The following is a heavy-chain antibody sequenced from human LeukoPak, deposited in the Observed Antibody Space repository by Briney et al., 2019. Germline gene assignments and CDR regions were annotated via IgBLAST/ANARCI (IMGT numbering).Heavy chain of an antibody. CDR3: NEPGRDFHH. Sequence: GESLRLSCAGSGFTFTDAWLSWVRQAPGKGLDWIGLARSKTGGETTDYAAPVKGRFIISRDDSRHTVYLQMNSLKTEDTGIYYCNEPGRDFHHWGEGTLVTVAS. CDR1: GFTFTDAW. CDR2: ARSKTGGETT. D-gene: IGHD1-26*01. V-gene: IGHV3-15*01. J-gene: IGHJ4*02.